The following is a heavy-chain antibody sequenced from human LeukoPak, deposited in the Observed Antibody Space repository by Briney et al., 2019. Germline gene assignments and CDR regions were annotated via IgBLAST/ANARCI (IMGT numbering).Heavy chain of an antibody. V-gene: IGHV1-46*01. CDR3: ARFGGYSYED. Sequence: ASVNFTCKASGYSFTNYYMHWVRQAPGQGLEWMGIINPRGGSTTYAQKFQGRVTMTRDTSTSTVYMELSSLRSDDTAVYYCARFGGYSYEDWGQGTLVTVSS. CDR1: GYSFTNYY. CDR2: INPRGGST. J-gene: IGHJ4*02. D-gene: IGHD5-18*01.